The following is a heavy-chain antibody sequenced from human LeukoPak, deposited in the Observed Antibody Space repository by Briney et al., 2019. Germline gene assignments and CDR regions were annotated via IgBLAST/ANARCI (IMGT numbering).Heavy chain of an antibody. V-gene: IGHV6-1*01. D-gene: IGHD3-10*01. CDR1: GDSVSSNSAA. J-gene: IGHJ3*02. CDR3: APTAGSGRIGAFDI. Sequence: SQTLSLTCAISGDSVSSNSAAWNWIRQSPSRGLEWLGRTYYRSKWYNDYAVSVKSRITINPDTSKNQFSLQLNSVTPEDTAVYYCAPTAGSGRIGAFDIWGQGTMVTVSS. CDR2: TYYRSKWYN.